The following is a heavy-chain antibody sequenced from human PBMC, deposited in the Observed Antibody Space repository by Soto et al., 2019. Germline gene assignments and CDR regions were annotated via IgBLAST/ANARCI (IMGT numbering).Heavy chain of an antibody. Sequence: SETLSLTCTVSGGSINNYYWSWIRQPPGKGLDYIGYIYYTGTTNYNPSLKSRVTISVDTSKNQFSLKLTSVTAEDTAVYYCARLDSGHGKYFLDYWGQGMLVTGSS. CDR1: GGSINNYY. CDR2: IYYTGTT. CDR3: ARLDSGHGKYFLDY. V-gene: IGHV4-59*08. J-gene: IGHJ4*02. D-gene: IGHD5-12*01.